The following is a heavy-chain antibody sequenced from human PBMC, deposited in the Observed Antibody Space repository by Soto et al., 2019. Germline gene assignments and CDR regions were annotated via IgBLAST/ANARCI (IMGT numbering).Heavy chain of an antibody. D-gene: IGHD5-18*01. CDR1: GGSISSYC. J-gene: IGHJ6*02. CDR2: IYTSGST. Sequence: SETLSLTCTVSGGSISSYCWSWIRQPAGKGLEWIGRIYTSGSTNYNPSLKSRVTMSVDTSKNQFSLKLSSVTAADTAVYYCASLYSYGSPDYYYGMDVWGQGTTVTVSS. CDR3: ASLYSYGSPDYYYGMDV. V-gene: IGHV4-4*07.